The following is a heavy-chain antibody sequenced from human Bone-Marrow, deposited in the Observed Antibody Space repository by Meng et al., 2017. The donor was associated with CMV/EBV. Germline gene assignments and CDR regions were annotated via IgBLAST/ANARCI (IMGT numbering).Heavy chain of an antibody. V-gene: IGHV6-1*01. J-gene: IGHJ5*02. D-gene: IGHD6-19*01. CDR3: ARVLRAGADEKRFDP. Sequence: VASNRSAWSWIRQAPARGLEWLGRTYYRAKWYNDEAVSGKSRITINPETSKNQLSLKLNSVTPEDTSVYDCARVLRAGADEKRFDPWGQGTLVTVSS. CDR1: VASNRSA. CDR2: TYYRAKWYN.